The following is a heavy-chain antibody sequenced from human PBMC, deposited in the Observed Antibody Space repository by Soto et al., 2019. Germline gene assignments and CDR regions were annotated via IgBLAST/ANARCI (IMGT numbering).Heavy chain of an antibody. Sequence: QVQLVQSGAEVKKPGSSVKVSCKASGGAFSSYTISWVRQAPGQGLEWMGRIIPILGIANYAQKFQGRVTITADKSTSTAYMELSSLRSEDTAVYYCAREYSGSYYFDYWGQGTLVTVS. CDR2: IIPILGIA. CDR1: GGAFSSYT. J-gene: IGHJ4*02. V-gene: IGHV1-69*02. CDR3: AREYSGSYYFDY. D-gene: IGHD1-26*01.